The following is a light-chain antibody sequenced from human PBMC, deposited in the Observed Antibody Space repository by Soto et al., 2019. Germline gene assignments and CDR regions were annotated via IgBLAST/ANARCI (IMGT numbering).Light chain of an antibody. Sequence: DIQMIQSPSSLSASVGDRVTITFRASQSLRSYLTWYQQKPGKAPKLLIYAAPSLQSGVPLRFSGSGSGRDCTCTSSRLQPEDFATYYCQQSYSTSPWTLVPGTKVELK. CDR1: QSLRSY. CDR2: AAP. CDR3: QQSYSTSPWT. J-gene: IGKJ1*01. V-gene: IGKV1-39*01.